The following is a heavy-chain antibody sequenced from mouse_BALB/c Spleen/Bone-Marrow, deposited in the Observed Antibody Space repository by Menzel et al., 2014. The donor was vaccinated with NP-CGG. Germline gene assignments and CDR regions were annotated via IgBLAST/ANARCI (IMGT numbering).Heavy chain of an antibody. D-gene: IGHD2-12*01. V-gene: IGHV1S81*02. CDR2: INPSNGGT. CDR1: GYTLTSYY. CDR3: TRSRRAMDH. Sequence: VHLVESGAELVKPGASVKLSCKASGYTLTSYYMCWVKQRPGQGLEWIGEINPSNGGTNFNEKFKSKATLTVDKSSSTAYMSLSSLTSEDSAVYYCTRSRRAMDHWGQGTSVTVSS. J-gene: IGHJ4*01.